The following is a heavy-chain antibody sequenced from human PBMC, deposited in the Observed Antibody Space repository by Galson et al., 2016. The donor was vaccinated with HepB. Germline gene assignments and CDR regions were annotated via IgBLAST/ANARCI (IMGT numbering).Heavy chain of an antibody. D-gene: IGHD5-12*01. Sequence: QVQLQESGPELVKPSETLSLTCGVSSGSISTYYWHWIRQAPGQGLEWFGFIHYSGATYYNPSLMRRVTMSVDTSKNQFSLRLASVTTADTAVYYCAREYSAFEYWGPGIMVTVSS. J-gene: IGHJ4*02. V-gene: IGHV4-59*01. CDR3: AREYSAFEY. CDR2: IHYSGAT. CDR1: SGSISTYY.